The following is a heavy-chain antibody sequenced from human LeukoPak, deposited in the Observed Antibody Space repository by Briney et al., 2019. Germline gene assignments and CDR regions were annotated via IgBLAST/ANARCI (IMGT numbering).Heavy chain of an antibody. CDR1: GYSISNSYY. V-gene: IGHV4-38-2*02. CDR2: IYDSGSS. CDR3: ARDCDY. J-gene: IGHJ4*02. Sequence: PSETLSLTCSVSGYSISNSYYWGWIRQPPGKGLEWIGSIYDSGSSYYNPSLKSRVTISVDTSKNQLSLKVSSVTAADTAVYYCARDCDYWGQGTLVTVSS.